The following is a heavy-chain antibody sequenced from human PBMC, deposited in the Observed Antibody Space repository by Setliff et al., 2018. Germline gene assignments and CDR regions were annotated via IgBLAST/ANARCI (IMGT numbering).Heavy chain of an antibody. CDR3: ARVAQYSSSSFYYYYYGMDV. CDR1: GGSISSSSYY. CDR2: IYYSGST. D-gene: IGHD6-6*01. J-gene: IGHJ6*02. Sequence: PSETLSLTCTVSGGSISSSSYYWGWIRQPPGKGLEWIESIYYSGSTYYNPSLKSRVTISVDTSKNQFSLKLSSVTAADAAVYYCARVAQYSSSSFYYYYYGMDVWGQGTTVTVSS. V-gene: IGHV4-39*07.